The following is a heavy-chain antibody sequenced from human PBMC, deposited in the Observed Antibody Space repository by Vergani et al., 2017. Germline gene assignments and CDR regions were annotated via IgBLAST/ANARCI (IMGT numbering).Heavy chain of an antibody. CDR3: ASRDITIFGVVIIRGYYYYGMDV. D-gene: IGHD3-3*01. V-gene: IGHV1-69*01. J-gene: IGHJ6*02. Sequence: QVQLVQSGAEVKKPGSSVKVSCKASGGTFSSYAISWVRQAPGQGLEWMGGIIPIFGTANYAQKFQGRVTITADESTSTAYMELNSLRSEDTAVYYCASRDITIFGVVIIRGYYYYGMDVWGQGTTVTVSS. CDR1: GGTFSSYA. CDR2: IIPIFGTA.